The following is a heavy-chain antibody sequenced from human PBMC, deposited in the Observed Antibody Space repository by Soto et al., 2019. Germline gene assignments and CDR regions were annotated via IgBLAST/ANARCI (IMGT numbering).Heavy chain of an antibody. CDR3: AREHSGYDLGLGY. CDR1: GCTVRTSS. CDR2: LYGGVLT. J-gene: IGHJ4*02. V-gene: IGHV3-53*01. Sequence: VGPLRNSYVRCGCTVRTSSISWVRQAPGKGLECVSVLYGGVLTFYSDSVKGVFTISRDNYRNTLYLQMNSLIVDYTAVYYCAREHSGYDLGLGYWGQGTLLAVSS. D-gene: IGHD5-12*01.